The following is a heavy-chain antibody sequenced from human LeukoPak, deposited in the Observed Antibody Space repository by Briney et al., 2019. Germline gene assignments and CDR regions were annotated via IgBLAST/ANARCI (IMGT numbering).Heavy chain of an antibody. CDR3: ARETHDGSGYKYFDY. V-gene: IGHV3-48*03. D-gene: IGHD3-22*01. Sequence: PGGSLRLSCAASGFTFDSSEMNWVRQAPGKGLEWLSYISTSGSAMYYADSVRGRFTISRDNAENSLYLQMNSLRPEDTAVYHCARETHDGSGYKYFDYWGQGTLVTVSS. J-gene: IGHJ4*02. CDR1: GFTFDSSE. CDR2: ISTSGSAM.